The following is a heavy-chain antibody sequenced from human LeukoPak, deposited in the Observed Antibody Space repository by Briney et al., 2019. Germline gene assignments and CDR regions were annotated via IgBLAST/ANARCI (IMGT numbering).Heavy chain of an antibody. Sequence: ASVKVSCKASGYTFTSYGISWVRQAPGQGLEWMGWINPNSGGTNYAQKFQGRVTMTRDTSISTAYMELSRLRSDDTAVYYCARDVGLRFLEWSNYYFDYWGQGTLVTVSS. J-gene: IGHJ4*02. CDR2: INPNSGGT. CDR1: GYTFTSYG. V-gene: IGHV1-2*02. CDR3: ARDVGLRFLEWSNYYFDY. D-gene: IGHD3-3*01.